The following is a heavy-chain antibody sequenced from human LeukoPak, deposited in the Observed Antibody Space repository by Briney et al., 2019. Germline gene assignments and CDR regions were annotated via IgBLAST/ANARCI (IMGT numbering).Heavy chain of an antibody. D-gene: IGHD3-10*01. V-gene: IGHV3-53*01. CDR3: ARVLGGGYFDY. CDR1: GFTFSSYW. Sequence: GGSLRLSCAASGFTFSSYWMSWVRQAPGKGLEWVSVIYSGGSTYYADSVKGRFTISRDNSKNTLYLQMNSLRAEDTAVYYCARVLGGGYFDYWGQGTLVTVSS. J-gene: IGHJ4*02. CDR2: IYSGGST.